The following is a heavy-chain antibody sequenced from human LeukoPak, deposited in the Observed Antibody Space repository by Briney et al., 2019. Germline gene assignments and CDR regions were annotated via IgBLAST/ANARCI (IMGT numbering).Heavy chain of an antibody. D-gene: IGHD2-2*01. Sequence: PGGSLRLSCAASGFTFSSYAMHWVRQAPGKRLEWVAVISYDGSNKYYADSVKGRFTISRDNSKNTLYLQMNSLRAEDTAVYYCAREASVRYCSSTSCYYYYYMDVWGKGTTVTVSS. J-gene: IGHJ6*03. CDR1: GFTFSSYA. CDR3: AREASVRYCSSTSCYYYYYMDV. CDR2: ISYDGSNK. V-gene: IGHV3-30*01.